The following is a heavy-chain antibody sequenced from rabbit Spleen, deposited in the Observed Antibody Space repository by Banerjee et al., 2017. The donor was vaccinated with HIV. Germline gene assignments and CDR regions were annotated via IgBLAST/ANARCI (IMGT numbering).Heavy chain of an antibody. CDR2: IYAGDGST. D-gene: IGHD1-1*01. CDR3: ARAPYDGYAGYYYFTL. CDR1: GFSFSDSYY. Sequence: QEQLVESGGDLVQPEGSLTLTCTASGFSFSDSYYMCWVRQAPGKGLEWIACIYAGDGSTYYATWAKGRFTGSKTSSTTVTLQMTSLTAADTATYFCARAPYDGYAGYYYFTLWGQGTLVTVS. V-gene: IGHV1S45*01. J-gene: IGHJ4*01.